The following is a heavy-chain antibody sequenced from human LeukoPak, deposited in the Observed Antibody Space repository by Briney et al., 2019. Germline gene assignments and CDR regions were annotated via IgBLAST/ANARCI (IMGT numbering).Heavy chain of an antibody. Sequence: QPGGSLRLSCAASGFTFSDSAMHWVRQASGKGLEWVGRIRSKGNSYTTAYAASIEGRFTISRDDSKNTAYLQMNSLTAEDTAVYYCLTIVETPIDAFDIWGQGAMVTVSS. D-gene: IGHD4-23*01. CDR2: IRSKGNSYTT. V-gene: IGHV3-73*01. CDR3: LTIVETPIDAFDI. J-gene: IGHJ3*02. CDR1: GFTFSDSA.